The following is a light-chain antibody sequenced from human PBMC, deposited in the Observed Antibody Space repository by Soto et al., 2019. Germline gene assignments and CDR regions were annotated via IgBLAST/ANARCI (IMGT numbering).Light chain of an antibody. CDR2: DAS. CDR3: QQRSNWPPYT. Sequence: EIVLTQSPATLSLSPGERATLSCRASQSVSSYLAWYQQKPGQPPRLLIYDASNRATGIPARFSGSGSGTDFTLTISSLEPEDVAVYYCQQRSNWPPYTFGQGTKLEIK. V-gene: IGKV3-11*01. CDR1: QSVSSY. J-gene: IGKJ2*01.